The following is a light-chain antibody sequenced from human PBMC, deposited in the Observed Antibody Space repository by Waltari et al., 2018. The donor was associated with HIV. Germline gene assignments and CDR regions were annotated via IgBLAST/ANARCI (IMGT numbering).Light chain of an antibody. CDR1: SSDIGGYNY. J-gene: IGLJ2*01. V-gene: IGLV2-8*01. CDR2: EVT. CDR3: SSFAPTNKFYVL. Sequence: QSTLTQPPSASGSPGQSVTISCTGTSSDIGGYNYVSWYQQHPGKAPKLIMTEVTKRPSGVPERFSGSKSCNTASLTVSGLQADDEALYYCSSFAPTNKFYVLFGGGTTLTVL.